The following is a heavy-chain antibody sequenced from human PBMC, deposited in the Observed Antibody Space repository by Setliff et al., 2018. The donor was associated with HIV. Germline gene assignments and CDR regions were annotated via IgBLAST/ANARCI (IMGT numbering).Heavy chain of an antibody. V-gene: IGHV3-23*01. CDR3: AQAQTSVSGSYYQYLQH. CDR2: ITGSGDST. CDR1: GFTFSSYA. D-gene: IGHD3-10*01. Sequence: GGSLRLSCAASGFTFSSYAMTWVRQAPGKGLEWVSSITGSGDSTYYANSVKGRFTISRDSSKNTLYLQMNSLRAEDTAVYYCAQAQTSVSGSYYQYLQHWGQGTLVTVSS. J-gene: IGHJ1*01.